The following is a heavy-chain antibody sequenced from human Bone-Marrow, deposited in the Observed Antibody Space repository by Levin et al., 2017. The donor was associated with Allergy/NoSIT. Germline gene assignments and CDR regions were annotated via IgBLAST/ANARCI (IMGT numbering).Heavy chain of an antibody. CDR2: IYSGGST. CDR1: GFTVGNNY. Sequence: LSLTCAASGFTVGNNYMSWVRQAPGKGLEWVSVIYSGGSTHYADSVKGRFTISRDSSKNTLYRQMNSLGAEDTAMYYCASRSYSWSASLGYWGQGTLVTVSS. CDR3: ASRSYSWSASLGY. V-gene: IGHV3-53*01. D-gene: IGHD2-21*01. J-gene: IGHJ4*02.